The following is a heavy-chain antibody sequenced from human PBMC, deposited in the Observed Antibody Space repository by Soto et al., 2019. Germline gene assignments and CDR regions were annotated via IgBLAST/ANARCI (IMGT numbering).Heavy chain of an antibody. CDR1: GVDFSSEV. CDR2: ISGSGRTI. CDR3: AKVGHSYYYGMDV. D-gene: IGHD1-26*01. Sequence: GESLKISCAASGVDFSSEVMCWVRQAPGKGLEWVSSISGSGRTIYHADSMRGRFAISRDNSKNSLYLQLNDLRVDDTAVYYCAKVGHSYYYGMDVWGQGTTVTVSS. V-gene: IGHV3-23*01. J-gene: IGHJ6*02.